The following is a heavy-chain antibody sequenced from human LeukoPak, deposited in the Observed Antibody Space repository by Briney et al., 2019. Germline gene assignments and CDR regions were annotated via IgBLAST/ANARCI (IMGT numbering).Heavy chain of an antibody. J-gene: IGHJ3*02. D-gene: IGHD1-20*01. CDR3: AREGITGTTIWADAFDI. V-gene: IGHV4-4*07. CDR1: RGSTSTYY. CDR2: IYPSGNT. Sequence: SETLSLTCTVSRGSTSTYYWRWIRQPAGKGLEWIGRIYPSGNTNFNPSLMSRVTMSIDTSKNQFSLKLSSVTAADTAVYYCAREGITGTTIWADAFDIWGQGTMVTVSS.